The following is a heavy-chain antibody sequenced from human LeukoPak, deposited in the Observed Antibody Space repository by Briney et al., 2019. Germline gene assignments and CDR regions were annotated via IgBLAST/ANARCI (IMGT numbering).Heavy chain of an antibody. V-gene: IGHV4-39*01. CDR3: ARHLWYYYYYMDV. J-gene: IGHJ6*03. Sequence: PSETLSLTCTVSGGSISSSSYYWGWIRQPPGKGLEWIGSIYYSGSTYYNPSLKSRVTISVDTSKNQFSLKLSSVTAADTAVYYCARHLWYYYYYMDVWGKGTTVTISS. D-gene: IGHD3-16*01. CDR2: IYYSGST. CDR1: GGSISSSSYY.